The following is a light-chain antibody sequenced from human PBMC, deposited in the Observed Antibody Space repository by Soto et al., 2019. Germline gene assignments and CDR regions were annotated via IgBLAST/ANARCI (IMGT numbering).Light chain of an antibody. Sequence: QTVVTQEPSLTVCPGGTVTLTCASSTGAVTSGYYPSWFQQKPGQAPRALIHSAINKHSWTPARFSGSLLGGKAALTLSGVQPEDEADYYCLMYYGGAWVFGGGTKVTVL. CDR2: SAI. CDR3: LMYYGGAWV. CDR1: TGAVTSGYY. J-gene: IGLJ3*02. V-gene: IGLV7-43*01.